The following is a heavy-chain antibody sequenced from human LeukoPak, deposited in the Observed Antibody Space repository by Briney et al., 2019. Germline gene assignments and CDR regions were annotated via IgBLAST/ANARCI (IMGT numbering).Heavy chain of an antibody. Sequence: PGGSLRLSCAASGFTFSSYAMHWVRQAPGKGLEWVAVISYDGSNKYYADSVKGRFTISRDNSKNTLYLQMNSLRAEDTAVYYCARVYSSSWYSPYYYYGMDVWGQGTTVTVSS. V-gene: IGHV3-30*04. CDR2: ISYDGSNK. J-gene: IGHJ6*02. D-gene: IGHD6-13*01. CDR3: ARVYSSSWYSPYYYYGMDV. CDR1: GFTFSSYA.